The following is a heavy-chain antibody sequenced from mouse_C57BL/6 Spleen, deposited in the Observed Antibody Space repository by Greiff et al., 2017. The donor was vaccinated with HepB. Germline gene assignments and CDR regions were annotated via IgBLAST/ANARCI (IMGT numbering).Heavy chain of an antibody. CDR3: VTTVVAFDY. D-gene: IGHD1-1*01. J-gene: IGHJ2*01. CDR1: GYTFTSYW. CDR2: IHPTSGST. V-gene: IGHV1-64*01. Sequence: QVQLQQPGAELVKPGASVKLSCKASGYTFTSYWMHWVKQRPGQGLEWIGMIHPTSGSTNYNEKFKSKTKLTVDKSSSTAYMKLSSLTSEDSAVYYCVTTVVAFDYWGQGTTLTVSS.